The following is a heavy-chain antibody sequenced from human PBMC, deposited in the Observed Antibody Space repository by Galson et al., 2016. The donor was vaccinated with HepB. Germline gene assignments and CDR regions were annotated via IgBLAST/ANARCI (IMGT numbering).Heavy chain of an antibody. D-gene: IGHD2-8*02. CDR3: AREIIVTGGDYALDV. CDR1: GFTFSSYS. Sequence: SLRLSCAASGFTFSSYSMNWVRQAPGKGLEWLSYISSTGYTIYYADSVKGRFTISRDSAKTSLYLQMSSLRDEDTAVYYCAREIIVTGGDYALDVWGQGTTVTVSS. J-gene: IGHJ6*02. CDR2: ISSTGYTI. V-gene: IGHV3-48*02.